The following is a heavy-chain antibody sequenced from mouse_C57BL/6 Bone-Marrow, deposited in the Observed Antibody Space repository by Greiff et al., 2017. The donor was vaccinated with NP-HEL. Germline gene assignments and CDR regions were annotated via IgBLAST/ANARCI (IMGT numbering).Heavy chain of an antibody. CDR2: IWSGGST. V-gene: IGHV2-2*01. CDR3: ARRVATGAMDY. J-gene: IGHJ4*01. Sequence: VKLMESGPGLVQPSQSLSITCTVSGFSLTSYGVHWVRQSPGKGLEWLGVIWSGGSTDYNAAFISRLSISKDNSKSQVFFKMNSLQADDTAIYYCARRVATGAMDYRGQGTSVTVSS. CDR1: GFSLTSYG. D-gene: IGHD1-1*01.